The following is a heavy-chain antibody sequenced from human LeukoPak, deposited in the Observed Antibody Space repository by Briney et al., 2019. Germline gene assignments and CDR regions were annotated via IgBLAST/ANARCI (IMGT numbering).Heavy chain of an antibody. D-gene: IGHD2-15*01. J-gene: IGHJ6*02. Sequence: SVKVSCKASGGTFSSYAISWVRQAPGQGLEWMGGIIPIFGTANYAQKFQGRVTITTDESTSTAYMELSSLRSEDTAVYYCARYVVAATRYYYYGMDVWGQGTTVTVSS. CDR3: ARYVVAATRYYYYGMDV. CDR1: GGTFSSYA. V-gene: IGHV1-69*05. CDR2: IIPIFGTA.